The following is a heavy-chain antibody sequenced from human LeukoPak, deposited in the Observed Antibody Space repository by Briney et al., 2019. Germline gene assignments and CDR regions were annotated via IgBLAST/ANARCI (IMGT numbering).Heavy chain of an antibody. CDR3: AREVGTDGDI. CDR2: ISGSTTYI. CDR1: GFTFSSFF. D-gene: IGHD4-23*01. Sequence: GGSLRLSCEASGFTFSSFFMNWVRQAPGKGLEWVSSISGSTTYIYYADSVKGRFTVSRDNAKNSLYLQMNFLRAEDTAVYYCAREVGTDGDIWGQGTMVTVSS. V-gene: IGHV3-21*01. J-gene: IGHJ3*02.